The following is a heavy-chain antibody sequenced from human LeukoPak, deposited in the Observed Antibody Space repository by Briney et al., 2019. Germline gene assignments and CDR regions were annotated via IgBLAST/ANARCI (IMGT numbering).Heavy chain of an antibody. V-gene: IGHV3-23*01. J-gene: IGHJ4*02. Sequence: GGSLRLSCAASGFTFSNYAMSWVRQAPGKGLERVSIVGPRGGDTYYADSVKGRFTISRDNAKNSLYLQMNSLRAEDTAVYYCARDNYDSSTPYYFDNWGQGTLVTVSS. D-gene: IGHD3-22*01. CDR1: GFTFSNYA. CDR2: VGPRGGDT. CDR3: ARDNYDSSTPYYFDN.